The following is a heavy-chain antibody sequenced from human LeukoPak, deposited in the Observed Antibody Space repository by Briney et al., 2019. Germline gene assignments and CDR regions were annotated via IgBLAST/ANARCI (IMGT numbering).Heavy chain of an antibody. CDR1: GFTFDDYG. V-gene: IGHV3-20*01. CDR3: ARVNYDFWSGYYSV. Sequence: PGGSLRLSCAASGFTFDDYGMSWVRQAPGKGLEWVSGINWNGGSTGYADSVKGRFTISRDNAKNSLYLQMNSLRAEDTALYHCARVNYDFWSGYYSVWGQGTLVTVSS. J-gene: IGHJ4*02. CDR2: INWNGGST. D-gene: IGHD3-3*01.